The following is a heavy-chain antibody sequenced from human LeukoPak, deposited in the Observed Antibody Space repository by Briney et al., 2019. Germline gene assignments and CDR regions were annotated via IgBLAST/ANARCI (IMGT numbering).Heavy chain of an antibody. Sequence: PSETLSLTCTVSGDSISSSTYYWGWIRRPPEKGLEWIGRIYTSGSTNYNPSLKSRVTISVDTSKNQFSLKLSSVTAADTAVYYCARGGRARRYYYMDVWGKGTTVTVSS. V-gene: IGHV4-39*07. CDR1: GDSISSSTYY. D-gene: IGHD6-13*01. CDR2: IYTSGST. J-gene: IGHJ6*03. CDR3: ARGGRARRYYYMDV.